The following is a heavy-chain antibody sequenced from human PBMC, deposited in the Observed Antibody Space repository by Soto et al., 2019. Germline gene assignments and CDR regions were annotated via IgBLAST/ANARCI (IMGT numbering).Heavy chain of an antibody. CDR3: AKGKSTGHIDLFAL. J-gene: IGHJ5*02. D-gene: IGHD3-3*01. V-gene: IGHV3-23*01. CDR2: LIGGHYGT. CDR1: GFTLQNYA. Sequence: QSGVSLRLSCAASGFTLQNYAMAWVRQAPGKGLEWVSTLIGGHYGTAYSYSVKGRFTVSRDNSKNCLYLQMNSLGVEDTAMYFCAKGKSTGHIDLFALWGQGSLVTGCS.